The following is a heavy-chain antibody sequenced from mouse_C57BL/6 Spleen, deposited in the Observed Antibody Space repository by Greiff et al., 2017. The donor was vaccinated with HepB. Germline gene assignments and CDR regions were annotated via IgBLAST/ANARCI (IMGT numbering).Heavy chain of an antibody. CDR2: IDPNSGGT. J-gene: IGHJ4*01. V-gene: IGHV1-72*01. CDR1: GYTFTSYW. D-gene: IGHD2-3*01. CDR3: ARGENDGYYVGAMDY. Sequence: VQLQQSGAELVKPGASVKLSCKASGYTFTSYWMHWVKQRPGRGLEWIGRIDPNSGGTKYNEKFKSKATLTVDKPSSTAYMQLSSLTSEVSAVYYCARGENDGYYVGAMDYWGQGTSVTVSS.